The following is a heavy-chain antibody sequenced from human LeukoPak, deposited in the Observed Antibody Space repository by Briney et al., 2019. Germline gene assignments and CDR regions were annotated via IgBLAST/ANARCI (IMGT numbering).Heavy chain of an antibody. CDR3: AREARSSSWSDRIDY. J-gene: IGHJ4*02. D-gene: IGHD6-13*01. V-gene: IGHV4-34*01. CDR1: GGSFSGYY. Sequence: SETLSLTCAVYGGSFSGYYWSWIRQPPGKGLEWIGEINHRGSTNYNPSLKSRVTISVDTSKNQFSLKLSSVTPEDTAVYYCAREARSSSWSDRIDYWGQGTLVTVSS. CDR2: INHRGST.